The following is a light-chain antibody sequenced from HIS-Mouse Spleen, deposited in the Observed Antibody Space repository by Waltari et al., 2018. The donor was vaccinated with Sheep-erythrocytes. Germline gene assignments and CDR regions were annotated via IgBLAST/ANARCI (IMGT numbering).Light chain of an antibody. CDR1: SSDVWSDNL. CDR3: CSYAGSSTPWV. CDR2: EGR. Sequence: QSALTQPASVSGAPGQSITIPCPRNSSDVWSDNLVSWYQQHPGKAPKLMIYEGRKRPSGVSNRFSGSKSGNTASLTISGLQAEDEADYYCCSYAGSSTPWVFGGGTKLTVL. V-gene: IGLV2-23*01. J-gene: IGLJ3*02.